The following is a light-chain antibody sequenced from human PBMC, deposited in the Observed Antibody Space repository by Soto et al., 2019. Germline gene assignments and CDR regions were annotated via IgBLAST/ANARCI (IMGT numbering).Light chain of an antibody. CDR3: QKYNSAPLA. J-gene: IGKJ4*01. CDR2: AAS. CDR1: QGISNY. V-gene: IGKV1-27*01. Sequence: DIQMTQSPSSLSASVGYRVTITCRARQGISNYLAWYQQKPGKVPKLLIYAASTLQSRVPSRFSGSGSGTDFTLTISSLQPEDVATYYCQKYNSAPLAFGGATKVDIK.